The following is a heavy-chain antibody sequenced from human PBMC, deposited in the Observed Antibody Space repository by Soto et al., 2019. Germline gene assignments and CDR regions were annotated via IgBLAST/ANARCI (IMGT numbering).Heavy chain of an antibody. CDR2: IYRGGST. Sequence: EVQVVESGGGLVQPGGSLRLSCVASGFTVTTNYMSWVRQDPGKGLEWLSSIYRGGSTYYADSVKGRFTLSRHNSKNTLYLQLNSLRAEDTAVYYWARHIRGDDPYFDYWGQGTLVTVSS. CDR3: ARHIRGDDPYFDY. V-gene: IGHV3-53*04. CDR1: GFTVTTNY. D-gene: IGHD5-12*01. J-gene: IGHJ4*02.